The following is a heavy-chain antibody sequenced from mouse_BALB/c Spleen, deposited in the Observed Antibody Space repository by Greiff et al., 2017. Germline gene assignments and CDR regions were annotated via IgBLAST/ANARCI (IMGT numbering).Heavy chain of an antibody. CDR2: INPSSGYT. Sequence: VKLMESAAELARPGASVKMSCKASGYTFTSYTMHWVKQRPGQGLEWIGYINPSSGYTEYNQKFKDKTTLTADKSSSTAYMQLSSLTSEDSAVYYCARGSSYRAMDYWGQGTSVTVSS. J-gene: IGHJ4*01. V-gene: IGHV1-4*02. CDR1: GYTFTSYT. D-gene: IGHD1-1*01. CDR3: ARGSSYRAMDY.